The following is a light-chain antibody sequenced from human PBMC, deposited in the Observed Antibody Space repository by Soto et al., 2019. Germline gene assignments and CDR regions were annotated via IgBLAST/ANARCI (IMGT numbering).Light chain of an antibody. J-gene: IGKJ2*01. V-gene: IGKV3-11*01. CDR1: QSVSSY. CDR2: DAS. CDR3: QQRSNWPPYT. Sequence: EIVLTQSPANLSLSPGARATLSCRASQSVSSYLAWYQQKPGQAPRLLIYDASNRATGIPARFSGSVSGTDFTLTISSLEPEDFAIYYCQQRSNWPPYTFGQGTKLAIK.